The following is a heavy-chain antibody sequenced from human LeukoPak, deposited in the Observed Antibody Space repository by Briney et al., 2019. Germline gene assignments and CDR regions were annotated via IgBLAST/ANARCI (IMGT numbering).Heavy chain of an antibody. CDR1: GASISSSNYY. CDR3: VRQRRVRGAKEVYYYYYYYMDV. J-gene: IGHJ6*03. CDR2: IYSSGNT. V-gene: IGHV4-39*01. D-gene: IGHD3-10*01. Sequence: SETLSLTCAVSGASISSSNYYWGWVRQSPGKGLEWIGNIYSSGNTYYNASLKSRVTMYIDTSKNQFSLKLSSVTAADTAVYYCVRQRRVRGAKEVYYYYYYYMDVWGKGTTVTISS.